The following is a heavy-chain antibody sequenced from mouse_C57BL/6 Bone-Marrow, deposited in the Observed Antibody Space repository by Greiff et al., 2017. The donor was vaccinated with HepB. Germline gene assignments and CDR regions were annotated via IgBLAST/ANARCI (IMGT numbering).Heavy chain of an antibody. CDR1: GYTFTSYG. CDR3: ARVTTVVARGYYYAMDY. V-gene: IGHV1-81*01. D-gene: IGHD1-1*01. CDR2: IYPRSGNT. J-gene: IGHJ4*01. Sequence: QVHVKQSGAELARPGASVKLSCKASGYTFTSYGISWVKQRTGQGLEWIGEIYPRSGNTYYNEKFKGKATLTADKSSSTAYMELRSLTSEDSAVYFCARVTTVVARGYYYAMDYWGQGTSVTVSS.